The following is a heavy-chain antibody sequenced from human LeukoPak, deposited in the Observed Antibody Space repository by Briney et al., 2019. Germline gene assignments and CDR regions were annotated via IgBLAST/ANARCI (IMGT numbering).Heavy chain of an antibody. D-gene: IGHD6-19*01. V-gene: IGHV4-59*01. CDR3: ARDSGSGTYY. CDR1: GGSISSYY. J-gene: IGHJ4*02. CDR2: IYYTGST. Sequence: SETLSLTCTVSGGSISSYYWSWIRQPPGKGLEWIGQIYYTGSTNYNPSLKSRVTISIDTSKNQFSLQLSSVTAADTAVYYCARDSGSGTYYWGQGTLVTVSS.